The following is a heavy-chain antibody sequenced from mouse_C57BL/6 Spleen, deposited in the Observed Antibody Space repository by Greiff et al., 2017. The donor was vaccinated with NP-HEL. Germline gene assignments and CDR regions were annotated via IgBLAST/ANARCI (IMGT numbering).Heavy chain of an antibody. J-gene: IGHJ4*01. Sequence: QVQLKESGPGLVAPSQSLSITCTVSGFSLTSYGVDWVRQSPGKGLEWLGVIWGVGSTNYNSALKSRLSISKDNSKIQVFLKMNSLQTDDTAMYYCAREGYSNYADYAMDYWGQGTSVTVSS. CDR2: IWGVGST. CDR1: GFSLTSYG. V-gene: IGHV2-6*01. D-gene: IGHD2-5*01. CDR3: AREGYSNYADYAMDY.